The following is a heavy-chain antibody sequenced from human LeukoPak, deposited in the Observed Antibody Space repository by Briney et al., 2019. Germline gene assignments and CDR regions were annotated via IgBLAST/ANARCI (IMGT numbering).Heavy chain of an antibody. CDR2: IYYDGNQK. V-gene: IGHV3-33*01. CDR1: GFKFKTYG. Sequence: GGSLRLSCAASGFKFKTYGMHWVRQALGEGLDWVAVIYYDGNQKYYGDSVKGRFTVSRDVSENMLYLQMSSLRADDTAVYYCARGGVATAWGAFDVWGQGTMVTVSS. CDR3: ARGGVATAWGAFDV. D-gene: IGHD4-23*01. J-gene: IGHJ3*01.